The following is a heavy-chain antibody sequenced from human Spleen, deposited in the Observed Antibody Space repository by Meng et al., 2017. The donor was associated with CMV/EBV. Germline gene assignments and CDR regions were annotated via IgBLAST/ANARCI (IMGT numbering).Heavy chain of an antibody. CDR2: ISPYDGDR. Sequence: ASVKVSCKASGYTFSNYGISWVRQAPGQGLEWMGWISPYDGDRNYARKFQGRVTMTTDTSTTTAYMELRSLRSDDTAVYYCARVVRGATRAFDIWGQGTMVTVSS. D-gene: IGHD3-10*01. CDR1: GYTFSNYG. V-gene: IGHV1-18*01. J-gene: IGHJ3*02. CDR3: ARVVRGATRAFDI.